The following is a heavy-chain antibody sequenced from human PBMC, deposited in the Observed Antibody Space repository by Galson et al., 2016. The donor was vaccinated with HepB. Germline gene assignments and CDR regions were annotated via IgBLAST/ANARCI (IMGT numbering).Heavy chain of an antibody. Sequence: LRLSCAASGFTFRGYGMHWVRQAPGKGLEWVALIRSDRSISYYADSVKGRFTISRDNSKNTLDLQMNSLRPEDTAVYYCARGVGYGDYTFDVWGQGTMVIVSS. V-gene: IGHV3-33*01. D-gene: IGHD4-17*01. CDR1: GFTFRGYG. CDR2: IRSDRSIS. J-gene: IGHJ3*01. CDR3: ARGVGYGDYTFDV.